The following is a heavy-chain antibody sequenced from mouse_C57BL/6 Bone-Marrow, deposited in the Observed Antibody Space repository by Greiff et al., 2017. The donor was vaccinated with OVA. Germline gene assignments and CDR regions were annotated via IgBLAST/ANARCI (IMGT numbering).Heavy chain of an antibody. Sequence: QVQLQQPGAELVKPGASVMLSCKASGYTFTSYWMHWVKQRPGQGLEWIGMIHPNSGSTNSNDTFTSKATLTVDKSSSTAYMQLSSLTSKDSAVYYCASGEYWGQGTLVTVSA. CDR3: ASGEY. J-gene: IGHJ3*01. V-gene: IGHV1-64*01. CDR2: IHPNSGST. CDR1: GYTFTSYW. D-gene: IGHD2-13*01.